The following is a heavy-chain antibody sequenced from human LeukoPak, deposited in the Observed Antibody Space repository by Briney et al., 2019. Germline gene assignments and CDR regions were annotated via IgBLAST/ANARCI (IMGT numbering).Heavy chain of an antibody. CDR3: ARDRSRHNYGDALDY. CDR1: GFTFSSYA. D-gene: IGHD4-17*01. CDR2: ISYDGSNK. Sequence: GGSLRLSCAASGFTFSSYAMHWVRQAPGKGLEWVAVISYDGSNKYYADSVKGRFTISRDNSKNTLYLQMNSLRAEDTAVYYCARDRSRHNYGDALDYWGQGTLVTVSS. V-gene: IGHV3-30-3*01. J-gene: IGHJ4*02.